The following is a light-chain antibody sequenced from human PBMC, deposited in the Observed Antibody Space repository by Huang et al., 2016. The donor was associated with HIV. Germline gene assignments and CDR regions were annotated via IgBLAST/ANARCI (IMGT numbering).Light chain of an antibody. J-gene: IGKJ2*01. CDR2: DAS. Sequence: DIQMTQSPSSLSASVGDRVTISCRASQIISTYLIWYQQKPGKAPKILIYDASSVQRGVPSRFGGSGSGTYFTLTISSLQPEDFATYYCQQSHSTPYTFGQGTKLEIK. V-gene: IGKV1-39*01. CDR1: QIISTY. CDR3: QQSHSTPYT.